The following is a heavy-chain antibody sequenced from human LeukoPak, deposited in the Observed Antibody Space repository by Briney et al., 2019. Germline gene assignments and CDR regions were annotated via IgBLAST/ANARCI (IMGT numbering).Heavy chain of an antibody. CDR3: ARATMVRGVSDAFDI. CDR1: GGSISSSNW. Sequence: SGTLSLTCAVSGGSISSSNWWSWVRQPPGKGLEWIGEIYHSGSTNYNPSLKGRVTISVDKSKNQFSLKLSSVTAADTAVYYCARATMVRGVSDAFDIWGQGTMVTVSS. D-gene: IGHD3-10*01. V-gene: IGHV4-4*02. J-gene: IGHJ3*02. CDR2: IYHSGST.